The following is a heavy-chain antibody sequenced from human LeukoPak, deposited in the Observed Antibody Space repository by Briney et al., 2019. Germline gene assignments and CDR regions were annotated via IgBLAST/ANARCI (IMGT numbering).Heavy chain of an antibody. Sequence: PSETLSLTCSVSGGSYWSWIRQPAGQALEWIGRIYTDGATNYNPPLKSRVTMSFDTSKSQFSLKLSSVTAADTAVYYCALRMTTNRAFDIWGQGTMVTVSS. CDR1: GGSY. D-gene: IGHD4-11*01. CDR3: ALRMTTNRAFDI. V-gene: IGHV4-4*07. CDR2: IYTDGAT. J-gene: IGHJ3*02.